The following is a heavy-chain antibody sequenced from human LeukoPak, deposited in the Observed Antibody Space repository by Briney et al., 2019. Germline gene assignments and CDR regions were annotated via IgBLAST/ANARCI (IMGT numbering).Heavy chain of an antibody. CDR2: IYYSGST. J-gene: IGHJ6*01. V-gene: IGHV4-59*12. CDR3: GKERDYYYGMDV. CDR1: GSSTSSYY. Sequence: SETLSLTCTVSGSSTSSYYWSWIRQPPGKGLEWIGYIYYSGSTNYNPSLKSRLTISIDTSKNQFSLKLSSVTAADTAVCYCGKERDYYYGMDVWEQGTTVTVSS.